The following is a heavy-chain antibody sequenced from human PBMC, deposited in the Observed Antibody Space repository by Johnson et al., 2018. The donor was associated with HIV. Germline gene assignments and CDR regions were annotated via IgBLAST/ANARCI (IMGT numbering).Heavy chain of an antibody. CDR2: IKQDGSEK. V-gene: IGHV3-7*01. CDR3: ASGYYYGSGTYHGAFDI. Sequence: VQLVESGGGLVQPGGSLRLSCAASGFTFSSYWMSWVRQAPGKGLEWVANIKQDGSEKYYVDSVKGRFTISRDNAKNSLYLQMHSLRAEDTAVYYCASGYYYGSGTYHGAFDIWGQGTMVTVSS. D-gene: IGHD3-10*01. CDR1: GFTFSSYW. J-gene: IGHJ3*02.